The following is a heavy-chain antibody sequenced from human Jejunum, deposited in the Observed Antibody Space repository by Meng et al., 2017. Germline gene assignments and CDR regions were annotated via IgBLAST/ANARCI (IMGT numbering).Heavy chain of an antibody. CDR1: GFTLSSYS. CDR3: ALVGGTDFDY. J-gene: IGHJ4*02. Sequence: GESLKISCVGSGFTLSSYSMSWVRQAPGKGLEWVSAISYLDASTFYADSVKGRFTISRDSSMNTLHLQMNSLRAEDTAVYYCALVGGTDFDYWGQGTLVTGAS. CDR2: ISYLDAST. V-gene: IGHV3-23*01. D-gene: IGHD2-21*01.